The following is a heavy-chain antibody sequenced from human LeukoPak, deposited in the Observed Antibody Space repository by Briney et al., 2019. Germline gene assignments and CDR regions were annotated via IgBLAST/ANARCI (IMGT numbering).Heavy chain of an antibody. Sequence: GGSLRLSCEASGFTFDDYAMHWVRQAPGKGLEWVSGISWNSGSIGYADSVKGRFTISRDNAKNSLYLQMNSLGTADTALYYCAKDAYYGSGSYNGFDYWGQGTLVTVSS. CDR3: AKDAYYGSGSYNGFDY. V-gene: IGHV3-9*01. J-gene: IGHJ4*02. CDR1: GFTFDDYA. D-gene: IGHD3-10*01. CDR2: ISWNSGSI.